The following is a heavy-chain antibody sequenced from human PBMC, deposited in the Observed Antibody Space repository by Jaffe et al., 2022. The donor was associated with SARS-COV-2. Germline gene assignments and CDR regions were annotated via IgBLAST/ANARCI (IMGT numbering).Heavy chain of an antibody. Sequence: QVQLQESGPGLVKPSQTLSLTCTVSGGSISSGGYYWSWIRQHPGKGLEWIGYIYYSGSTYYNPSLKSRVTISVDTSKNQFSLKLSSVTAADTAVYYCARTSLGYSGYDYVDYWGQGTLVTVSS. CDR3: ARTSLGYSGYDYVDY. CDR2: IYYSGST. J-gene: IGHJ4*02. CDR1: GGSISSGGYY. D-gene: IGHD5-12*01. V-gene: IGHV4-31*03.